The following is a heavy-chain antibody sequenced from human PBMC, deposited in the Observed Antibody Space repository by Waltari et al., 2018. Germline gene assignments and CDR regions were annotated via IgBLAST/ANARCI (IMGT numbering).Heavy chain of an antibody. CDR3: ARFSKSANWFDP. CDR2: ISYSGST. Sequence: QLQLQESGPGLVKPSETLSLTCTVSGGSFTSSSYFWGWIRQPPGKGLEWIGTISYSGSTYYNPSLMSRVTISVDTSKNQFSLKLSSVTAAETAVFYCARFSKSANWFDPWGQGTLVTVSS. D-gene: IGHD3-3*02. V-gene: IGHV4-39*01. CDR1: GGSFTSSSYF. J-gene: IGHJ5*02.